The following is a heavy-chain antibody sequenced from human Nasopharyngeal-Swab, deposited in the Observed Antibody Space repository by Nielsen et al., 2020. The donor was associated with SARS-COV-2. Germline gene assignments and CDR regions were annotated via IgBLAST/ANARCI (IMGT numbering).Heavy chain of an antibody. CDR3: TGYSTIFY. D-gene: IGHD2-2*01. CDR2: IRSEANGGTA. Sequence: GESLKISCTTSGFTFGDYVMSWVRRAPGKGLGWVGFIRSEANGGTAEYAVSVEGRFSISRDDSKSIAYLQMNSLKTEDTAVYYCTGYSTIFYWGQGTLVTVSS. V-gene: IGHV3-49*04. CDR1: GFTFGDYV. J-gene: IGHJ4*02.